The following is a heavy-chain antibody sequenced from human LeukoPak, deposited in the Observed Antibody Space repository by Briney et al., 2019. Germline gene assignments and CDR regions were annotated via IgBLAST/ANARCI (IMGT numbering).Heavy chain of an antibody. CDR2: ISGDGGSA. Sequence: PGGSLRLSCAASGFTFSSYSMNWVRQAPGKGLEWVSLISGDGGSASYAASVKGRFTISRDNSKNSLYLQMNSLRTEDTAFYYCAKASSGSSSRPIDYWGQGTLVTVSS. V-gene: IGHV3-43*02. D-gene: IGHD3-10*01. J-gene: IGHJ4*02. CDR3: AKASSGSSSRPIDY. CDR1: GFTFSSYS.